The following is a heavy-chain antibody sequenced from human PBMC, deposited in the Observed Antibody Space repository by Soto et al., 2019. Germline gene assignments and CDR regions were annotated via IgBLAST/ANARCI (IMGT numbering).Heavy chain of an antibody. CDR2: ISSSLGHT. V-gene: IGHV3-11*03. CDR3: AANWNFGLNF. Sequence: SGGSLRLSCVASGFDFSDFHISWVRQAPGKGLEWISYISSSLGHTDYAESVKGRFTISRDNAKSSVFLEMSDLRSDDTAVYYCAANWNFGLNFWGQGTLVTVLL. D-gene: IGHD1-1*01. CDR1: GFDFSDFH. J-gene: IGHJ4*02.